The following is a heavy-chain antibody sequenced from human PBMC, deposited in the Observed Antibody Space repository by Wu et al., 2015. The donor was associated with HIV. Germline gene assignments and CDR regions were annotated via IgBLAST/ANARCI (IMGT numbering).Heavy chain of an antibody. V-gene: IGHV1-2*02. Sequence: QVHLVQSGAEVKKPGASVKVSCKASGYTFTGFYTHWVRQAPGQGLEWMGWINPDSGATNYAQKFQGRVTMTRDTSISTAYMELSRLRSDDTAVYYCARASMVRGVTNWFDPWGQGTLVTVSS. CDR3: ARASMVRGVTNWFDP. J-gene: IGHJ5*02. CDR1: GYTFTGFY. D-gene: IGHD3-10*01. CDR2: INPDSGAT.